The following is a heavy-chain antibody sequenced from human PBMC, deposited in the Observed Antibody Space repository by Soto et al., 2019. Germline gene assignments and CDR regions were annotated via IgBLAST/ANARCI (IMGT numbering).Heavy chain of an antibody. Sequence: GGSLRLSCVASGFMFDSYAMNWVCQAPGKGLEWVSYISPGGDRIYYAESLKGRITISRDNARNSLSLQMNILSDEDTAVYYCTKSADSAGWGVDFWGQGTLVTVSS. CDR3: TKSADSAGWGVDF. V-gene: IGHV3-48*02. J-gene: IGHJ4*02. CDR1: GFMFDSYA. D-gene: IGHD6-19*01. CDR2: ISPGGDRI.